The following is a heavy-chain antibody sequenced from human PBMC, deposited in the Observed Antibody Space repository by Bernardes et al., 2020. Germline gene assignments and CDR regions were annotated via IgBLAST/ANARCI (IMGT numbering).Heavy chain of an antibody. CDR1: GYTFTSYG. Sequence: ASVKVSCKASGYTFTSYGISWVRQAPGQGLEWMGWISAYNGNTNYAQKLQGRVTMTTDTSTSTAYMELRSLRSDDTAVYYCARDVKIVVVVAASLWPYYYYYMDVWGKGTTVTVSS. V-gene: IGHV1-18*01. J-gene: IGHJ6*03. CDR2: ISAYNGNT. CDR3: ARDVKIVVVVAASLWPYYYYYMDV. D-gene: IGHD2-15*01.